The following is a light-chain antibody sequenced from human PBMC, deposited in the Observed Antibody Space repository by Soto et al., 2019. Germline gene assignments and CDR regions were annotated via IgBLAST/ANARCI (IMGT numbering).Light chain of an antibody. J-gene: IGLJ1*01. CDR3: CSYAGSYYV. V-gene: IGLV2-11*01. CDR2: DVS. Sequence: QSALTQPRSVSGPLGRPVTISCTEPAIDVGGYNYVSWYQQHPGKAPKLMIYDVSKRPSGVPDRFSGSKSGNTASLTISGLQAEDEADYYCCSYAGSYYVFGTGTKLTVL. CDR1: AIDVGGYNY.